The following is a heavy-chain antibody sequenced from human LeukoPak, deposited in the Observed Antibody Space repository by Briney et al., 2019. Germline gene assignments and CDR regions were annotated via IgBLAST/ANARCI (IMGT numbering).Heavy chain of an antibody. Sequence: PSETLSLTCTVSGGSISSGDYYWSWIRQPPGKGLEWIGYIYYSGSTYYNPSLKSRVTISVDTSKNQFSLKLSSVTAAGTAVYYCARASGYSSSWYHFDYWGQGTLVTVSS. D-gene: IGHD6-13*01. CDR1: GGSISSGDYY. J-gene: IGHJ4*02. CDR3: ARASGYSSSWYHFDY. V-gene: IGHV4-30-4*01. CDR2: IYYSGST.